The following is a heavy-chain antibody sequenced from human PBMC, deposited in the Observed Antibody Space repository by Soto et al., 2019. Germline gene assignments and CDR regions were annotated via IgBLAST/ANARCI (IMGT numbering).Heavy chain of an antibody. Sequence: GASVKVSCKASGYTFTSYGISCVRQAPGQGLEWMGWISAYNGNTNYAQKLQGRVTMTTDTSTSTAYMELRSLRSDDTAVYYCARTGDIVVVPAALNWFDPWGQGTLVTVSS. J-gene: IGHJ5*02. CDR2: ISAYNGNT. D-gene: IGHD2-2*01. CDR3: ARTGDIVVVPAALNWFDP. V-gene: IGHV1-18*01. CDR1: GYTFTSYG.